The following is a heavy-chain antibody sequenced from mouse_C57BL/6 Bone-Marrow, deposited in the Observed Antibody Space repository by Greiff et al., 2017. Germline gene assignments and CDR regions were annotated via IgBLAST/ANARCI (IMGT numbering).Heavy chain of an antibody. CDR3: ARRGTGGDY. CDR1: GFTFSSYG. D-gene: IGHD3-1*01. Sequence: EVKLVESGGDLVKPGGSLKLSCAASGFTFSSYGMSWVRQTPDKRLEWVATISSGGSYTSYPDSVKGRITISRDNAKNTLYLQMSSLKSEDTAMYYCARRGTGGDYWGQGTTRTVSS. V-gene: IGHV5-6*02. CDR2: ISSGGSYT. J-gene: IGHJ2*01.